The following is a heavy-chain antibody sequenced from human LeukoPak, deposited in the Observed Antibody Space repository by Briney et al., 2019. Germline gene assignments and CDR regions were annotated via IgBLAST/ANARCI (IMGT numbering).Heavy chain of an antibody. CDR2: MSSSRRHI. J-gene: IGHJ4*02. V-gene: IGHV3-21*01. Sequence: PGGSLRLSCAASGFTFINYSMNWVPHAPGKGLEWVSSMSSSRRHISYTDSVKGRFTISRDNAKNSLYLQMNSLRAQDTALYYCARYRSIDSNGPPGDYWGQGTLVTVSS. D-gene: IGHD3-22*01. CDR1: GFTFINYS. CDR3: ARYRSIDSNGPPGDY.